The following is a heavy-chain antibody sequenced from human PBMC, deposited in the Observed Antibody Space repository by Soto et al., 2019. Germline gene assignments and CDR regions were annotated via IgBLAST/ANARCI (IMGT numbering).Heavy chain of an antibody. J-gene: IGHJ6*02. Sequence: GGSLRLSCAASGFTFSSYAMHWVRQAPGKGLEWVAVISYDGSNKYYADSVKGRFTISRDNSKNTLYLQMNSLRAEDTAVYYCARSIAPEGIWRWYPYYGMDVWGQGTTVTVSS. D-gene: IGHD2-21*01. V-gene: IGHV3-30-3*01. CDR1: GFTFSSYA. CDR3: ARSIAPEGIWRWYPYYGMDV. CDR2: ISYDGSNK.